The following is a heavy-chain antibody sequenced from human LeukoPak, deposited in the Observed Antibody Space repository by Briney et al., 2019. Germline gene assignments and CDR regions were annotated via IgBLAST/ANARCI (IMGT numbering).Heavy chain of an antibody. CDR1: GFTFSSYW. CDR3: ARALGYYDFWSGYYDYYYYMDV. J-gene: IGHJ6*03. D-gene: IGHD3-3*01. Sequence: GGSLRLSCAASGFTFSSYWMSWVRQAPGKGLEWVANIKQDGSEKYYVDSVKGRFTISRDNAKNSLYLQMNSLRAEDTAVYYCARALGYYDFWSGYYDYYYYMDVWGKGTTVTVSS. V-gene: IGHV3-7*01. CDR2: IKQDGSEK.